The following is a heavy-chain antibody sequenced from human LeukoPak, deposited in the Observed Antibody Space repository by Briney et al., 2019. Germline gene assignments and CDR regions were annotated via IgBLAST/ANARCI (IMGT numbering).Heavy chain of an antibody. CDR2: IWYDGSNK. J-gene: IGHJ4*02. V-gene: IGHV3-33*06. D-gene: IGHD1-26*01. CDR3: AKDPNGSWSFDY. Sequence: GGSLRLSCAASGFTFRSYGMHWVRQAPGKGLEWVAVIWYDGSNKYYADSVKGRFTISRDNSKNTLYLQMYSLRAEDTAVYYCAKDPNGSWSFDYWGQGTLVTVSS. CDR1: GFTFRSYG.